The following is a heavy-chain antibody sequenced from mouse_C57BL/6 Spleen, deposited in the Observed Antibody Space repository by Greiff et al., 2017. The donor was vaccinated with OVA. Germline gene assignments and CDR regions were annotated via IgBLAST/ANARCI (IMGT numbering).Heavy chain of an antibody. Sequence: VKLVESGAELVKPGASVKLSCKASGYTFTSYWMHWVKQRPGQGLEWIGMIHPNSGSTNYNEKFKSKATLTVDKSSSTAYMQLSSLTSEDSAVYYCARSYYGSSYWYFDVWGTGTTVTVSS. J-gene: IGHJ1*03. CDR2: IHPNSGST. V-gene: IGHV1-64*01. CDR1: GYTFTSYW. CDR3: ARSYYGSSYWYFDV. D-gene: IGHD1-1*01.